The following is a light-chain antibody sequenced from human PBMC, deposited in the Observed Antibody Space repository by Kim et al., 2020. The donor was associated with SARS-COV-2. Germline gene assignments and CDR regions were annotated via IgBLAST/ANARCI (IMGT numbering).Light chain of an antibody. Sequence: SYELTQPLSVSVALGQTARITCGGNNIGGKNVYWYQQKPGQAPVLVIYRDSNRPSGIPERFSGSNSGNTATLTISSAQAGDEADYYCQVWDSSTASYVFGGGTKLTVL. V-gene: IGLV3-9*01. J-gene: IGLJ2*01. CDR3: QVWDSSTASYV. CDR1: NIGGKN. CDR2: RDS.